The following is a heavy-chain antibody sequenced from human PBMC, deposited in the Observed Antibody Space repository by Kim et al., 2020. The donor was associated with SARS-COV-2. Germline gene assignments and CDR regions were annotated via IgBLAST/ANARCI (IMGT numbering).Heavy chain of an antibody. J-gene: IGHJ6*02. CDR1: GFTFSSYW. CDR3: ARGNGVPAALLYYYYAMDV. V-gene: IGHV3-74*01. Sequence: GGSLRPSCAASGFTFSSYWMHWVRQAPGKGLVWVSSINNDGSSTCYADSVKGRSTISRDNAENTLYLRMNSLRAEDTAVYYCARGNGVPAALLYYYYAMDVWGQWITVTVPS. CDR2: INNDGSST. D-gene: IGHD2-2*01.